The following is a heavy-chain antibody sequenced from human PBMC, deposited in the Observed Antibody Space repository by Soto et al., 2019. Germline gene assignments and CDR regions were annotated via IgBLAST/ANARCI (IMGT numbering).Heavy chain of an antibody. J-gene: IGHJ6*02. Sequence: KPSETLSLTCTVSGGSISSYYWSWIRQPPGKGLEWIGYIYYSGSTNYNPSLKSRVTISVDTSKNQFSLKLSSVTAADTAVYYCARVYYYGSGSYLTLYGMDVWGQGTTVTVSS. D-gene: IGHD3-10*01. CDR1: GGSISSYY. V-gene: IGHV4-59*01. CDR2: IYYSGST. CDR3: ARVYYYGSGSYLTLYGMDV.